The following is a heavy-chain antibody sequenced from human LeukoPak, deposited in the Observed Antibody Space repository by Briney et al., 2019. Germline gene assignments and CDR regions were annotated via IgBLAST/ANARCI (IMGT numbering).Heavy chain of an antibody. V-gene: IGHV3-33*03. Sequence: GWSLRLSCAASGFTFRTYGMYWVRQAPGKGLEWVAMIWNDGGKKNHADSVKGRFTISRDNSKDTLFLQMNILRPEDTAVYYCAKGEFWTGQAEYFQHWGQGTLVTVSS. D-gene: IGHD3/OR15-3a*01. CDR1: GFTFRTYG. CDR3: AKGEFWTGQAEYFQH. J-gene: IGHJ1*01. CDR2: IWNDGGKK.